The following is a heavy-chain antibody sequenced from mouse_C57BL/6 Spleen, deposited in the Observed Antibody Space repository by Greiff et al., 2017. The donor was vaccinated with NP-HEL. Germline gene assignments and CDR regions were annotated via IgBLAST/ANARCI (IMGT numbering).Heavy chain of an antibody. D-gene: IGHD2-3*01. V-gene: IGHV5-17*01. CDR3: ARGRLLGVAY. CDR2: ISSGSSTI. Sequence: EVKLVESGGGLVKPGGSLKLSCAASGFTFSDYGMHWVRQAPEKGLEWVAYISSGSSTIYYADTVKGRFTISRDNAKNTLFLQMTSLRSEDTAMYYCARGRLLGVAYWGQGTLVTVSA. CDR1: GFTFSDYG. J-gene: IGHJ3*01.